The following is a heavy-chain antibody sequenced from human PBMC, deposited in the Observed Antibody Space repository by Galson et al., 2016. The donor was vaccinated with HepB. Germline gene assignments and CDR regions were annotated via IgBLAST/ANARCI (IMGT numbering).Heavy chain of an antibody. CDR2: SYHTGNT. CDR3: ARTLVNWNYGLGGVDYYYYYMDV. Sequence: ETLSLTCTVSGGSIGTFDSSYWSWIRQPPGKGLEWIGFSYHTGNTNYNPSLRSRVTISIHTSENQFSLKLSSVTAADTAVYYCARTLVNWNYGLGGVDYYYYYMDVWGKGTTVTVSS. J-gene: IGHJ6*03. D-gene: IGHD1-7*01. V-gene: IGHV4-59*08. CDR1: GGSIGTFDSSY.